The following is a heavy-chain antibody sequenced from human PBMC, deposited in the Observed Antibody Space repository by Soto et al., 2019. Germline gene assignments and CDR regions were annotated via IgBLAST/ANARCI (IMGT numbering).Heavy chain of an antibody. J-gene: IGHJ4*02. CDR1: GFTFNSYS. V-gene: IGHV3-48*02. D-gene: IGHD4-17*01. Sequence: EVQLVESGGALVQPGGSLRLSCAASGFTFNSYSMNWVRQAPGKGLEWISYISSSNIIYYADSVKGRFTISRDNARNSLYLQMNSLRDEDTAVYYCARVDGDYVPIDYWGQGSLVTVSS. CDR3: ARVDGDYVPIDY. CDR2: ISSSNII.